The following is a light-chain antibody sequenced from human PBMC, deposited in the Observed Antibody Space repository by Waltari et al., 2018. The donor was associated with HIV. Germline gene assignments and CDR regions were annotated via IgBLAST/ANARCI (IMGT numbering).Light chain of an antibody. CDR2: GAS. J-gene: IGKJ1*01. V-gene: IGKV3-15*01. CDR1: QNVFSD. Sequence: GGRATLSCRASQNVFSDLAWYHQKPGQAPRLLIFGASKRASGVPARFSGSGSGTEFTLTITSLQSEDYGLYHCQQYKTWPLTFGQGTRVEIK. CDR3: QQYKTWPLT.